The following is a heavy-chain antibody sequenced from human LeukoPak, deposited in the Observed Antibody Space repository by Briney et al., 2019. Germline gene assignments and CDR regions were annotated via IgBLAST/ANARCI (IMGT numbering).Heavy chain of an antibody. V-gene: IGHV3-48*01. CDR1: GFTFSSYS. J-gene: IGHJ6*03. CDR3: ARGRLGSGPASYMDV. D-gene: IGHD3-10*01. CDR2: ISSSGNTI. Sequence: PGGSLRLSCAASGFTFSSYSMNWVRQAPGKGLEWVSYISSSGNTIYYADSVKGRFTISRDNAKNSLYLQMNSLRAEDTAVYYCARGRLGSGPASYMDVWGKGTTVSVSS.